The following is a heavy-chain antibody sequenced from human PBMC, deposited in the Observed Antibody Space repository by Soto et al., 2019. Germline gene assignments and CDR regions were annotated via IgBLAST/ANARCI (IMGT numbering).Heavy chain of an antibody. V-gene: IGHV1-69*12. CDR2: IVPMFGTA. Sequence: QVQMVQSGAEVKKPGSSVNVSWKTSGGTFGNSAVTWVRQAPGQGLEWLGGIVPMFGTANYAQKFQGRVTITADESTITAYMELNSLKTDDSAVYYCARDGDPQSAFWSGPLGGGRFDPWGQGTLVTVSS. CDR3: ARDGDPQSAFWSGPLGGGRFDP. CDR1: GGTFGNSA. J-gene: IGHJ5*02. D-gene: IGHD3-3*01.